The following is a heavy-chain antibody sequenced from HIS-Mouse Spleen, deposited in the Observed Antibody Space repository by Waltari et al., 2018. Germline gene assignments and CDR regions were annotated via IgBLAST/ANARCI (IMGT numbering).Heavy chain of an antibody. CDR3: ARDSYGPRDLSSSYFDY. V-gene: IGHV3-30-3*01. Sequence: QVQLVESGGGVVQPGRSLRLSCAASGFTFSSYAMHWVRQAPAKGLEWVAVISYDGSNKYYADSVKGRFTISRDNSKNTLYLQMNSLRAEDTAVYYCARDSYGPRDLSSSYFDYWGQGTLVTVSS. J-gene: IGHJ4*02. D-gene: IGHD6-6*01. CDR2: ISYDGSNK. CDR1: GFTFSSYA.